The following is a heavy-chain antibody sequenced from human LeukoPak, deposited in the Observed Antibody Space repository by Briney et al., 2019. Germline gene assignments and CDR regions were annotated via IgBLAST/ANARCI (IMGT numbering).Heavy chain of an antibody. CDR3: ARDVDTMVQGVITDY. Sequence: GGSLRLPCAASGFTVSSNYMSWVRQAPGKGLEWVSVIYSGGSTYYADSVKGRFTISRDNSKNTLYLQMNSLRAEDTAVYYCARDVDTMVQGVITDYWGQGTLVTVSS. D-gene: IGHD3-10*01. V-gene: IGHV3-53*01. J-gene: IGHJ4*02. CDR2: IYSGGST. CDR1: GFTVSSNY.